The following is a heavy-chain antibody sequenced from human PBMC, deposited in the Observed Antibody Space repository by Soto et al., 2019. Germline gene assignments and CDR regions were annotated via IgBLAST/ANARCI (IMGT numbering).Heavy chain of an antibody. J-gene: IGHJ6*02. Sequence: QVQLVESGGGVVQPGRSLRLSCAASGFTFSSYAMHWVRQAPGKGLEWVAVISYDGSNKYYADSVKGRFTISRDNSKNTLYLKMTSLRAEDTAVYYCARDQAPAYSGMDVWGQGTTVTVSS. V-gene: IGHV3-30-3*01. CDR2: ISYDGSNK. CDR1: GFTFSSYA. CDR3: ARDQAPAYSGMDV.